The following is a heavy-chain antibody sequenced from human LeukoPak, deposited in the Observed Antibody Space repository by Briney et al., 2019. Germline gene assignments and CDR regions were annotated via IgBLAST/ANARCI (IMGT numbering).Heavy chain of an antibody. CDR1: GGSISSGGYY. J-gene: IGHJ4*02. V-gene: IGHV4-31*03. CDR2: IYYSGST. D-gene: IGHD3-9*01. Sequence: PSETLSLTCTVSGGSISSGGYYWSWIRQHPGKGLEWIGYIYYSGSTYYNPSLKSRVTISVDTSKNQFSLKLSFVTAADTAVYYCATRGFDYSFDYWGQGTLVTVSS. CDR3: ATRGFDYSFDY.